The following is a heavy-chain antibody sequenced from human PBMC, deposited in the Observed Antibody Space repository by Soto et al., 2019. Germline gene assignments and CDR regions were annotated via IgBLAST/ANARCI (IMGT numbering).Heavy chain of an antibody. CDR1: GGSISSSSYY. V-gene: IGHV4-39*01. J-gene: IGHJ6*03. CDR2: IYYSGST. D-gene: IGHD2-15*01. CDR3: ARHSGEYCSGGSCYPSEHYYYYYMDV. Sequence: SETLSLTCTVSGGSISSSSYYWGWIRQPPGKGLEWIGSIYYSGSTYYNPSLKSRVTISVDTSKNQFSLKLSSVTAADTAVYYCARHSGEYCSGGSCYPSEHYYYYYMDVWGKGTTVTVSS.